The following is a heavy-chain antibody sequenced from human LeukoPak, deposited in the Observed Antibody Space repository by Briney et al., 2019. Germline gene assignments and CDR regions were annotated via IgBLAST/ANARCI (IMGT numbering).Heavy chain of an antibody. J-gene: IGHJ3*02. CDR2: ISYDGSNK. CDR1: GFTFSSYA. CDR3: ARVSMIVQDAFDT. Sequence: PGGSLRLSCAASGFTFSSYAMHWVRQAPGKGLEWVAVISYDGSNKYYADSVKGRFTISRDNSKNTLYLQMNSLRAEDTAVYYCARVSMIVQDAFDTWGQGTMVTVSS. V-gene: IGHV3-30*04. D-gene: IGHD3-22*01.